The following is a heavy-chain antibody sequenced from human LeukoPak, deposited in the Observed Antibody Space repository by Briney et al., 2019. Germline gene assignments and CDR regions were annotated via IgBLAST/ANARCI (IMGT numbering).Heavy chain of an antibody. D-gene: IGHD6-19*01. CDR3: ARDGVSSGWSLGGRFDY. Sequence: GGSLRLSCAASGFTFSSYSMNWVRQAPGKWLEWVSSISSSSSSYIYYADSVKGRFTISRDNAKNSLYLQMNSLRAEDTAVYYCARDGVSSGWSLGGRFDYWGQGTLVTVSS. V-gene: IGHV3-21*01. CDR2: ISSSSSSYI. CDR1: GFTFSSYS. J-gene: IGHJ4*02.